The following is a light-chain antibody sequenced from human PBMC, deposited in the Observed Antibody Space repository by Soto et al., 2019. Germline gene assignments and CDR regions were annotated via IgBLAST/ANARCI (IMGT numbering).Light chain of an antibody. CDR3: AAWDDSLNGWV. CDR2: SNY. J-gene: IGLJ3*02. Sequence: QFVLTQPPSASGTPGQRVTISCSGSISNIGSNTVNWYQQLPGTAPKLLIYSNYQRPSGVPDRFSGSKSGTSASLAISGLQSEDEADYYCAAWDDSLNGWVFGGGTKLTVL. CDR1: ISNIGSNT. V-gene: IGLV1-44*01.